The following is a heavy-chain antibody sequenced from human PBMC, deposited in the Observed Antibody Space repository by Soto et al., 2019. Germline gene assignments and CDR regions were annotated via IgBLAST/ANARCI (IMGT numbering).Heavy chain of an antibody. CDR1: GFTLSGYG. J-gene: IGHJ6*02. CDR3: ARDRDYSGMDV. D-gene: IGHD3-10*01. Sequence: QVQLVESGGGVGQPGRSLRLSCAASGFTLSGYGMHWVRQAPGKGLEWVAVLWHDGVNQNYADSVKGRFAISRDNSKNTLSLQMNSLGAEDTAVYYCARDRDYSGMDVWGQGTTVTVSS. CDR2: LWHDGVNQ. V-gene: IGHV3-33*01.